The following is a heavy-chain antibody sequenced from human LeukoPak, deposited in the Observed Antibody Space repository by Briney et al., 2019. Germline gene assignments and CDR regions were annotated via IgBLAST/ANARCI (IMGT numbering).Heavy chain of an antibody. Sequence: GASVKVSCKASGYTFTSYDINWVRQATGQGLEWMGWMNPNSGNTGYAQKFQGRVTITRNTSISTAYMELSSLRSEDTAVYYCARGPGPLWRYFHWVSYTDAFDIWGQGTMVTVSS. CDR3: ARGPGPLWRYFHWVSYTDAFDI. CDR1: GYTFTSYD. J-gene: IGHJ3*02. CDR2: MNPNSGNT. D-gene: IGHD3-9*01. V-gene: IGHV1-8*03.